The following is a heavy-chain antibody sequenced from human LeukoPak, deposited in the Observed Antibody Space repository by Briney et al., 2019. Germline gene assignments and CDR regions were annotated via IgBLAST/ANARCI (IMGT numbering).Heavy chain of an antibody. CDR2: ISASGYST. CDR3: AKDVYNWNFYFDY. Sequence: GGSLRLSCAASGFTFSSYTMSWVRQAPGKGLEWVSAISASGYSTYYADSVKGRFTISRDNSKKTLYLQMNSLRAEDTAIFYCAKDVYNWNFYFDYWGQGTLVTVSS. J-gene: IGHJ4*02. D-gene: IGHD1-7*01. V-gene: IGHV3-23*01. CDR1: GFTFSSYT.